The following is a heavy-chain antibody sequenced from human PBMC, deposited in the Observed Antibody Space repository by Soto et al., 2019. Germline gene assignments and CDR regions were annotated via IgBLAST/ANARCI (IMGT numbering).Heavy chain of an antibody. CDR3: ASGGLEGGCSSTSCYPESVKGAYGMDV. CDR2: IYHSGST. CDR1: GYSISSGYY. J-gene: IGHJ6*02. V-gene: IGHV4-38-2*01. Sequence: SETLSLTCAVSGYSISSGYYWGWIRQPPGKGLEWIGSIYHSGSTYYNPSLKSRVTISVDTSKNQFSLKLSSVTAADTAVYYCASGGLEGGCSSTSCYPESVKGAYGMDVWGQGTTVTVSS. D-gene: IGHD2-2*01.